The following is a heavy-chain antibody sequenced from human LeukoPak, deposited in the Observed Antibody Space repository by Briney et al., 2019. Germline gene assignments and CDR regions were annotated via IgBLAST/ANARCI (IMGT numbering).Heavy chain of an antibody. J-gene: IGHJ4*02. Sequence: RGSLRLSCAASRFTFSDYYMSWIRQAPGKELEWVSYISSSGSTIYDADSVNGRFTISRDNAKNSLYLQMNSLRAEDTAVYYCAREGRRQWPPSRRSADGTFDYWGQGTLVTVSS. V-gene: IGHV3-11*04. D-gene: IGHD6-19*01. CDR2: ISSSGSTI. CDR3: AREGRRQWPPSRRSADGTFDY. CDR1: RFTFSDYY.